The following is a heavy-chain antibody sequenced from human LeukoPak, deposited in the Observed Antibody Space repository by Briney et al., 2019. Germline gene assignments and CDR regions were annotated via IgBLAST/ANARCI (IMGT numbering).Heavy chain of an antibody. CDR1: RYTFGVYG. J-gene: IGHJ4*02. CDR2: IAPYEGDR. V-gene: IGHV1-18*01. CDR3: ASSTVVVAATPFDY. Sequence: GASVKVSCKVSRYTFGVYGLSWVRQAPDQGLEWLGWIAPYEGDRQYTPKLQDRIIVTADTATTTVYMELKNLRIDDTAVYYCASSTVVVAATPFDYWGQGTLVTVSS. D-gene: IGHD2-15*01.